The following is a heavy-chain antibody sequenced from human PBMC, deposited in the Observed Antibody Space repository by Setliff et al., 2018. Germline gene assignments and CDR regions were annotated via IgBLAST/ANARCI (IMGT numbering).Heavy chain of an antibody. J-gene: IGHJ3*02. CDR3: ARDTYTIFGVVPSEAHAFDI. CDR1: GFTFTSYE. D-gene: IGHD3-3*01. V-gene: IGHV3-48*03. Sequence: GGSLRLSCAASGFTFTSYEMNWVRQAPGKGLEWVSYISSSGSTIYYADSVKGRFTISRDNAKNSLYLQMNSRRAEDTAVYYCARDTYTIFGVVPSEAHAFDIWGQGTMVTVSS. CDR2: ISSSGSTI.